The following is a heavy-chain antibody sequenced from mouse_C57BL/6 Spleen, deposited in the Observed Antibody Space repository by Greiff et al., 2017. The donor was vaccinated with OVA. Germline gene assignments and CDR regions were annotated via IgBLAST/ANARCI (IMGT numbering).Heavy chain of an antibody. Sequence: EVHLVESGGGLVKPGGSLKLSCAASGFTFSDYGMHWVRQAPEKGLEWVAYISSGSSTIYYADTVKGRFTISRDNAKSTLFLQMSSLRSEDTAMYYCAREIYYDYGGFAYWGQGTLVTVSA. CDR2: ISSGSSTI. CDR1: GFTFSDYG. CDR3: AREIYYDYGGFAY. D-gene: IGHD2-4*01. J-gene: IGHJ3*01. V-gene: IGHV5-17*01.